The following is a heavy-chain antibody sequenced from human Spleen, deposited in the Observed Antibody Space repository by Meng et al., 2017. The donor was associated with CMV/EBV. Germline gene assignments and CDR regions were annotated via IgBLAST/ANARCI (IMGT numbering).Heavy chain of an antibody. V-gene: IGHV3-15*01. CDR3: TTAARSSGFDY. D-gene: IGHD3-10*01. CDR2: IKSKIDGGTT. Sequence: GGSLRLSCAASGFTFSDYYMSWIRQAPGKGLEWVGRIKSKIDGGTTDYAAPVKGRFTISRDDSKNTLYLQMNSLKTEDTAMYYCTTAARSSGFDYWGQGTLVTVSS. CDR1: GFTFSDYY. J-gene: IGHJ4*02.